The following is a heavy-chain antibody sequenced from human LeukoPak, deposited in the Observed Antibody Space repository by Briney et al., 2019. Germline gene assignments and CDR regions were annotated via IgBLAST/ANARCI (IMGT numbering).Heavy chain of an antibody. Sequence: GGSLRLSCAASGFTFSSYAMHWVRQAPGKGLEWVAVISYDGSNKYCADSVKGRFTISRDNSKNTLYLQMNSLRAEDTAVYYCASARKRGRWLAFDIWGQGTMVTVSS. CDR2: ISYDGSNK. CDR1: GFTFSSYA. V-gene: IGHV3-30-3*01. CDR3: ASARKRGRWLAFDI. D-gene: IGHD5-12*01. J-gene: IGHJ3*02.